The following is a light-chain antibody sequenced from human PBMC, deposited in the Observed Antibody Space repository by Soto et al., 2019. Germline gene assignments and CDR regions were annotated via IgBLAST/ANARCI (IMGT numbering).Light chain of an antibody. J-gene: IGKJ2*01. V-gene: IGKV1-39*01. Sequence: DIQMTQSPSSLSASVGDRVTITCRASQSIAYYLNWFQQKPGKAPKLLIYAASSLQSGVPSRFSGSGSGTDFTLTISSLQPEDFATYYRQQSSNSPMYTFGQGTK. CDR3: QQSSNSPMYT. CDR1: QSIAYY. CDR2: AAS.